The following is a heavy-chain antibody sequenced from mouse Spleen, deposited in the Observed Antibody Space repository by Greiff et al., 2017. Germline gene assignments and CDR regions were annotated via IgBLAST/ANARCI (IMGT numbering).Heavy chain of an antibody. J-gene: IGHJ3*01. CDR3: ARKFYDGYYGWFAY. V-gene: IGHV1-50*01. D-gene: IGHD2-3*01. CDR2: IDPSDSYT. CDR1: GYTFTSYW. Sequence: VKLQQPGAELVKPGASVKLSCKASGYTFTSYWMQWVKQRPGQGLEWIGEIDPSDSYTNYNQKFKGKATLTVDTSSSTAYMQLSSLTSEDSAVYYCARKFYDGYYGWFAYWGQGTLVTVSA.